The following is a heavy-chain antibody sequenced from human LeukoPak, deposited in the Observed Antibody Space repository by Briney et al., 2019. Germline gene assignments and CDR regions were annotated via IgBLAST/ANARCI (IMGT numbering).Heavy chain of an antibody. J-gene: IGHJ4*02. V-gene: IGHV3-48*03. D-gene: IGHD3-16*01. CDR3: ARCLYDYVWGSSLAAYDY. CDR2: ISSSGSTI. Sequence: GGSLRLSCAASGFTFSSYEMNWVRQAPGKGLEWVSYISSSGSTIYYADSVKGRFTISRDKAKNSLYMQMNSLRAEDTAVYYFARCLYDYVWGSSLAAYDYWGQGTLVTVSS. CDR1: GFTFSSYE.